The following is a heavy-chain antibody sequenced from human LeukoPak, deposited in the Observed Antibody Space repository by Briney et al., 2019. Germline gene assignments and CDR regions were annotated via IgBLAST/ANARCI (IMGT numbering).Heavy chain of an antibody. J-gene: IGHJ4*02. V-gene: IGHV3-7*05. CDR2: IKQDGSEK. CDR3: ARGGDYLDF. CDR1: RFTFSSYW. Sequence: GGSLRLSCAASRFTFSSYWMTWVRQAPGKGLEWVANIKQDGSEKYYVGSVKGRFTISRDNANNSLYLQMNSLRAEDTAVYYCARGGDYLDFWGQGTLVTVSS.